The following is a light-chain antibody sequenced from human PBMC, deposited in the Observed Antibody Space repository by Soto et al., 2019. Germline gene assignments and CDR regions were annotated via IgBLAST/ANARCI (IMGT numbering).Light chain of an antibody. CDR2: ENN. CDR1: SSNIGNNY. V-gene: IGLV1-51*02. CDR3: GTWDSSLSAGV. Sequence: VLTQPPSVSAAPGQKVTISCSGSSSNIGNNYVSWYQQLPGTAPKLLIYENNKRPSGIPDRFSGSKYGTSATLGITGLQTGDEADYYWGTWDSSLSAGVFGTGTKVNVL. J-gene: IGLJ1*01.